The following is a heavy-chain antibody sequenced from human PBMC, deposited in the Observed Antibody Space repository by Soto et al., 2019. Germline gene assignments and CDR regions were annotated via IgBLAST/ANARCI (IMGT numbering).Heavy chain of an antibody. CDR3: TKGGIPRRYNIPKVDFDY. Sequence: GGSLRLSCAASGFIFSNYAKSWVRQAPGRGLEWVSAISGSGATAYYPDSVKGRFTISRDNSKNTLYLQMNNLRADDTAVYYCTKGGIPRRYNIPKVDFDYWGQGSLVTVSS. V-gene: IGHV3-23*01. J-gene: IGHJ4*02. CDR1: GFIFSNYA. D-gene: IGHD1-1*01. CDR2: ISGSGATA.